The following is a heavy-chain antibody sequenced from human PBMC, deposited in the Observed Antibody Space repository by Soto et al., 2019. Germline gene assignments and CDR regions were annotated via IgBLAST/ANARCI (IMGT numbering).Heavy chain of an antibody. D-gene: IGHD5-12*01. CDR1: GGSLSSYY. CDR2: IYYTGST. V-gene: IGHV4-59*12. CDR3: ARDATYSGYGAFDY. Sequence: SETLSLTCTVSGGSLSSYYWTWIRQSPGKGLEWIGYIYYTGSTTYNPSLESRVTISVDTSKNQFSLKLSSVTAADTAVYYCARDATYSGYGAFDYWGQGTLVTVSS. J-gene: IGHJ4*02.